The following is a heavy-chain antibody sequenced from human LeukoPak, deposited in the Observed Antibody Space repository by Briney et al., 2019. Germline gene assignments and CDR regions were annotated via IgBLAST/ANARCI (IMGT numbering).Heavy chain of an antibody. J-gene: IGHJ4*02. Sequence: SETLSLTCTVSGDSISSYYWSWIRQPPGKGLEWIWYIYYSGSTNYNPSLKSRVTISVDTSKNQFSLKLSSVTAADTAVYYCARGPCSNGVCYIFPFDYWGQGTLVTVSS. D-gene: IGHD2-8*01. CDR3: ARGPCSNGVCYIFPFDY. V-gene: IGHV4-59*01. CDR1: GDSISSYY. CDR2: IYYSGST.